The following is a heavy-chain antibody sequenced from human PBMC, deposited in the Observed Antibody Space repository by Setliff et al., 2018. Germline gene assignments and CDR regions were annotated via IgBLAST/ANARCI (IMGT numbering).Heavy chain of an antibody. CDR1: GGSISSGTYY. J-gene: IGHJ4*02. Sequence: PSETLSLTCTVSGGSISSGTYYWSWIRQPAGKGLEWIGRLHTSGSIDYNPSLKSRVTISVDTSKNQFSLKLNSVTAADTAVYYCAKFGPLDLAGDWAFDNWGQGTLVTVSS. CDR3: AKFGPLDLAGDWAFDN. D-gene: IGHD7-27*01. CDR2: LHTSGSI. V-gene: IGHV4-61*02.